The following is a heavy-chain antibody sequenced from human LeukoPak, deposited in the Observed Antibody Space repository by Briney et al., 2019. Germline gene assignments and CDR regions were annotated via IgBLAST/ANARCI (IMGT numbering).Heavy chain of an antibody. CDR3: AKDLGLVVVPAAIAYFDY. CDR1: GFTFSSYA. D-gene: IGHD2-2*01. J-gene: IGHJ4*02. CDR2: ISGSGGST. V-gene: IGHV3-23*01. Sequence: PGGSLRLSCAASGFTFSSYAMSWVRQAPGKGLEWVSAISGSGGSTYYADSVKGRFTISRDNSKNTLYLQMNSLRAEDTAVYYCAKDLGLVVVPAAIAYFDYWGQGTLVTVSS.